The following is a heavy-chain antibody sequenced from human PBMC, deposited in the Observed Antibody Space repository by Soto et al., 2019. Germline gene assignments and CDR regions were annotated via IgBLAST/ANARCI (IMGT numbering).Heavy chain of an antibody. J-gene: IGHJ5*02. CDR3: ARGSRYYDSSGYYS. V-gene: IGHV4-34*01. D-gene: IGHD3-22*01. CDR2: INHSGST. Sequence: SETLSLTCAVYGGSFSGYYWSWIRQPPGKGLEWIGEINHSGSTNYNPSLKSRVTISVDTSKNQFSLKLSSVAAADTAVYYCARGSRYYDSSGYYSWGQGTLVTVSS. CDR1: GGSFSGYY.